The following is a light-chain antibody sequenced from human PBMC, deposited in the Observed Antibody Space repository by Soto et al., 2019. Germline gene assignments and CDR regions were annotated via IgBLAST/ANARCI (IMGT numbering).Light chain of an antibody. CDR2: EVS. J-gene: IGLJ2*01. CDR3: SSNTSSSTSVV. CDR1: SSDVGSYNR. V-gene: IGLV2-18*02. Sequence: QSVLTQPPSVSGSPGQSVTISCTGTSSDVGSYNRVSWYQQPPGTAPKLMIYEVSNRPSGVPDRFSGSKSGNTASLTISGLQAEDEADYYCSSNTSSSTSVVFGGGTKLTVL.